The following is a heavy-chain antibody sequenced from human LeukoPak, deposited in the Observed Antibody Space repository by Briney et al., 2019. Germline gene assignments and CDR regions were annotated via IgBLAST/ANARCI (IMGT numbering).Heavy chain of an antibody. CDR1: GFTFSSYA. J-gene: IGHJ6*03. V-gene: IGHV3-30-3*01. Sequence: GGSLRLSCAASGFTFSSYAMHWVRQAPGKGLEWVAVISYDGSNKYYADSVKGRFTISRDNSKNTLYLQMNSLRAEDTAVYYCAREGGATPPNYYYYYMDVWGKGTTVTVSS. CDR3: AREGGATPPNYYYYYMDV. D-gene: IGHD1-26*01. CDR2: ISYDGSNK.